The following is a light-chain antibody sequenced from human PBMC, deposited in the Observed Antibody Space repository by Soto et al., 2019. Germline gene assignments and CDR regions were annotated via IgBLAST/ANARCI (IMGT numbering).Light chain of an antibody. CDR3: QQYNNYPWT. V-gene: IGKV1-5*03. Sequence: DIQMTQSPSTLSASVGDRVTITCRASQSLSSWLAWYQQKPGKAPKLLIYKASSLQSGVPSRFSGSGSETEFTLTISSLQPDDFATYYCQQYNNYPWTFGQGNKVEIK. CDR2: KAS. J-gene: IGKJ1*01. CDR1: QSLSSW.